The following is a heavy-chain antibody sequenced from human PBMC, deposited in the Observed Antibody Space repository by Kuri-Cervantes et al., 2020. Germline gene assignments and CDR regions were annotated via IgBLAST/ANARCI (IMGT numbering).Heavy chain of an antibody. CDR3: ARERDYDFRSGYLDTQPGFFDY. CDR1: GGTFSSYA. J-gene: IGHJ4*02. CDR2: IIPIFGTA. D-gene: IGHD3-3*01. V-gene: IGHV1-69*13. Sequence: SVKVSCKASGGTFSSYAISWVRQAPGQGLEWMGGIIPIFGTANYAQKFQGRVTITADESTSTAYMELSSLRSEDTAVYYCARERDYDFRSGYLDTQPGFFDYWGQGTLVTVSS.